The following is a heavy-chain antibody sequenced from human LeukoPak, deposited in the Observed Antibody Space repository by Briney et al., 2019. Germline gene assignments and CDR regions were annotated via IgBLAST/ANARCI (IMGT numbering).Heavy chain of an antibody. D-gene: IGHD5-18*01. CDR3: ATGGGYPREDFEY. CDR1: GFTVSSNY. Sequence: PGGSLRLSCAASGFTVSSNYMSWVRQAPGKGLEWVSVIYSGGSTYYADSVKGRFTISRDNSKNTLYLQMNSLRAEDTAVYYCATGGGYPREDFEYWGQGTLVTVSS. CDR2: IYSGGST. V-gene: IGHV3-53*01. J-gene: IGHJ4*02.